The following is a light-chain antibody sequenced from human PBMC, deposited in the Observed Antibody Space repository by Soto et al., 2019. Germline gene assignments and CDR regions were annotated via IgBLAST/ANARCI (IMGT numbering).Light chain of an antibody. Sequence: QSALTQPASVSGSPGQSITISCTGTSSDVGSYNYVSWYQQHPGKAPKLIVYEVTNRPSGISNRFSGSKSGNTASLTISGLQAEDEADYYCSSYVGSSPVVFGGGTQLTVL. CDR2: EVT. CDR3: SSYVGSSPVV. V-gene: IGLV2-14*01. J-gene: IGLJ2*01. CDR1: SSDVGSYNY.